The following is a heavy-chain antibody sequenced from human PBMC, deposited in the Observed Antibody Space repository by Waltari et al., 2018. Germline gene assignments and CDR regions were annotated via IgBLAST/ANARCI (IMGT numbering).Heavy chain of an antibody. CDR3: TKWLTAAGTGWFDC. CDR2: ITSCGGST. D-gene: IGHD6-13*01. J-gene: IGHJ4*02. Sequence: EVQLLESGGGLVQPGGSLRPSCAASGFTFGNYAITWVRQAPGKGREGVSGITSCGGSTYYAASVKGRFTISRDSSRNTLHLQMNSLRAEDTAIYYCTKWLTAAGTGWFDCWGQGTLVTVSS. CDR1: GFTFGNYA. V-gene: IGHV3-23*01.